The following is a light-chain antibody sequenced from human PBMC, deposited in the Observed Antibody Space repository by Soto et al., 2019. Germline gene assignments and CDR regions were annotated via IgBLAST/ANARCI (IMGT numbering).Light chain of an antibody. J-gene: IGKJ4*01. V-gene: IGKV1-39*01. CDR1: QGIGTY. CDR3: QQTYGSPVT. Sequence: DLPMTQSPSSLSAFVGARVTITCRASQGIGTYLHWYQQKPGRAPKLLISSSSTLQSRVPSIFRGTGSGKDFALAITSLQPEDFATYFCQQTYGSPVTFGGGTRVE. CDR2: SSS.